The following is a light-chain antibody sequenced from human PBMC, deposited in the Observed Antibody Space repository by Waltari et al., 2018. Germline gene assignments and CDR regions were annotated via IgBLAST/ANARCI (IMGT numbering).Light chain of an antibody. CDR3: SSYTSSSTLVV. V-gene: IGLV2-14*01. CDR2: EVS. Sequence: QSALTQPASVSGSPGQSITISCTGTSSDVGGYNYVSWYQQHPGKARKLMIYEVSNRPAGVANRFSGSKSGNTASLTISGLQAEDEADYYCSSYTSSSTLVVFGGGTNLTVL. J-gene: IGLJ2*01. CDR1: SSDVGGYNY.